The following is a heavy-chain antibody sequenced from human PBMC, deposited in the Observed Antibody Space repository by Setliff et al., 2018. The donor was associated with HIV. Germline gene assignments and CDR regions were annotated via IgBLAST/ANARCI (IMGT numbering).Heavy chain of an antibody. J-gene: IGHJ6*03. CDR3: ARGGGGLWFGDSTYYYIDV. D-gene: IGHD3-10*01. Sequence: SETLSLTCAVYGGSFSGYYWTWVRQSPGKGLEWIAEINHSGATNYNPSLMSRVTISLDTSKSQFSLKLDSVTAADTAFYYCARGGGGLWFGDSTYYYIDVWGKGTTVTVS. V-gene: IGHV4-34*01. CDR1: GGSFSGYY. CDR2: INHSGAT.